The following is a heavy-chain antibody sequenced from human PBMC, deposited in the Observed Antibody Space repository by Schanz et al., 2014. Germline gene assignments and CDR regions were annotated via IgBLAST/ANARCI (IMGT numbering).Heavy chain of an antibody. CDR1: GGTFNSYT. CDR2: INPSGGST. CDR3: ARGYGDSPTDF. Sequence: QVQLVQSEAEVKKPGSSMKVSCKASGGTFNSYTINWVRQAPGQGLEWMGMINPSGGSTTYAQKFQGRVTITADRSTSTAYMELSSLRSEDTAVYYCARGYGDSPTDFWGQGTLXTVSS. J-gene: IGHJ4*02. D-gene: IGHD4-17*01. V-gene: IGHV1-69*08.